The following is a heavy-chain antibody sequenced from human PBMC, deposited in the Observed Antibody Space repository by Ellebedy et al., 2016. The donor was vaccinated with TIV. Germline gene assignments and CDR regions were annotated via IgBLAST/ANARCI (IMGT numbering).Heavy chain of an antibody. CDR2: IGTAGDT. D-gene: IGHD6-19*01. V-gene: IGHV3-13*01. Sequence: GESLKISCAASGFTFSSHDMHWVRQATGKGLEWVSAIGTAGDTYYPGYVKGRFTISRENAKNSLYLQMNSLGAEDTAVYYCARATSGFDLWGRGTLVTVSS. J-gene: IGHJ2*01. CDR3: ARATSGFDL. CDR1: GFTFSSHD.